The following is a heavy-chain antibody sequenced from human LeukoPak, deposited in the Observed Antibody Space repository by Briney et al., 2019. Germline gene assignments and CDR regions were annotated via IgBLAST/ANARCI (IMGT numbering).Heavy chain of an antibody. CDR1: GFTFSSYG. CDR3: AKTPYSSGWYSDY. V-gene: IGHV3-30*02. CDR2: IRYDGNNK. D-gene: IGHD6-19*01. J-gene: IGHJ4*02. Sequence: PGGSLRLSCAASGFTFSSYGMQWVRQAPGKGLEWVAFIRYDGNNKYYADSVKGRFTISRDNSKNTLYLQMNSLRAEDTAVYYCAKTPYSSGWYSDYWGQGTLVTVSS.